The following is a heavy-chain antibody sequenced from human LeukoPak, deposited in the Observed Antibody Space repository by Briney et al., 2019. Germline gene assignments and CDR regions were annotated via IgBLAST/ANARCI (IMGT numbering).Heavy chain of an antibody. Sequence: KASETLSLTCAVYGGSFSGYYWSWLRQPPGKGLEWIGEINHSGSTNYNPSLKSRVTISEDTSKNQFSLKLSSVTAADTAVYYCARAALGYCSGGSCPDAFDIWGQGTMVTVSS. CDR2: INHSGST. CDR3: ARAALGYCSGGSCPDAFDI. J-gene: IGHJ3*02. CDR1: GGSFSGYY. V-gene: IGHV4-34*01. D-gene: IGHD2-15*01.